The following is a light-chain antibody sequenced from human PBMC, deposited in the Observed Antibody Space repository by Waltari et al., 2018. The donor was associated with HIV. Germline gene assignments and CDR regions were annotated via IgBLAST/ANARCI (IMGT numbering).Light chain of an antibody. J-gene: IGLJ1*01. CDR1: SSDVGGYNY. CDR2: EFS. CDR3: SSYTSDYTYV. Sequence: QSALTQPASVSGSPGQSITISCTGTSSDVGGYNYVSWYQHHPGKAPKLLIYEFSNRPSGVSNRFSGSKSDNTASLTISGLQAEDEADYYCSSYTSDYTYVFGSGTEVTVL. V-gene: IGLV2-14*01.